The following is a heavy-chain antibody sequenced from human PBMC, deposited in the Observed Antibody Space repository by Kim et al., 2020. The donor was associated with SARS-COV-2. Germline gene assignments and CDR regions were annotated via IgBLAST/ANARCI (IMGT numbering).Heavy chain of an antibody. D-gene: IGHD3-9*01. J-gene: IGHJ4*02. Sequence: GGSLRLSCAASGFGVISNYMSWVRQAPGKGLEWVAVIYSGGTTYHADVVKGRFTISRDISKNTVSLQMNSLRAEDTAVYYCARAQRHAEILTENYHRYYFDAWGQGTLVTVSA. CDR3: ARAQRHAEILTENYHRYYFDA. CDR1: GFGVISNY. CDR2: IYSGGTT. V-gene: IGHV3-53*01.